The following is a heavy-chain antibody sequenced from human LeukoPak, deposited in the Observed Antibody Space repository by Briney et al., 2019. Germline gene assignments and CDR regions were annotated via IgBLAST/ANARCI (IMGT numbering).Heavy chain of an antibody. CDR3: ARIKVNSAYFDY. J-gene: IGHJ4*02. Sequence: GGSLRLSCAASGFAFSSYWMSWVRQAPGKGLEWVANIKEDGSEKYYVDSVKGRFTISRDNAKNSLYLQMNSLRAEDTAVYYCARIKVNSAYFDYWGQGTLVTVSS. V-gene: IGHV3-7*04. D-gene: IGHD2-21*01. CDR1: GFAFSSYW. CDR2: IKEDGSEK.